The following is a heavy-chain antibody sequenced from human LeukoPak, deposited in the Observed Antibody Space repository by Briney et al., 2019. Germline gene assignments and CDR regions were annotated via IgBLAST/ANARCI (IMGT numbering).Heavy chain of an antibody. J-gene: IGHJ5*02. Sequence: GGSLRHSCAASGFTFSDYSMHWVRQAPGKGLEWVTIISYDGYKKYYADSVKGRFTISRDNSKNMLYLQMNSLRPEDTAVYYCARELEAEEEGLSTWGQGTLVTVSS. CDR1: GFTFSDYS. V-gene: IGHV3-30-3*01. D-gene: IGHD6-19*01. CDR2: ISYDGYKK. CDR3: ARELEAEEEGLST.